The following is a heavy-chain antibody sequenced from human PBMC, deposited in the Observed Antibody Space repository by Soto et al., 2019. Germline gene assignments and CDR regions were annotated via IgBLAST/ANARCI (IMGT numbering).Heavy chain of an antibody. CDR1: GFSFSSYG. V-gene: IGHV3-30*02. J-gene: IGHJ1*01. CDR3: AKDLLAHYSSDWGVTFQH. D-gene: IGHD6-19*01. Sequence: GGSLRLSCAASGFSFSSYGMHWVRQAPGRGLEWVASISYDGSKTYYADSLKGRFTISRDNSNNTQYLQMNSLRPEDTAVFYCAKDLLAHYSSDWGVTFQHWGPGTLVTVSS. CDR2: ISYDGSKT.